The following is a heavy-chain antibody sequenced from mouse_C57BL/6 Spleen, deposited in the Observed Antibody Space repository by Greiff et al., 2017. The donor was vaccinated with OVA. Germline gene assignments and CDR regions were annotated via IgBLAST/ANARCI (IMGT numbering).Heavy chain of an antibody. CDR1: GYTFTSYW. CDR2: IDPSDSET. J-gene: IGHJ3*01. Sequence: VQLQQPGAELVRPGSSVKLSCKASGYTFTSYWMHWVKQRPIQGLEWIGNIDPSDSETHYNQKFKDKATLTVDKSSSTAYMQLSSLTSEDSAVYYCAAIYYYGSSWFAYWGQGTLVTVSA. CDR3: AAIYYYGSSWFAY. V-gene: IGHV1-52*01. D-gene: IGHD1-1*01.